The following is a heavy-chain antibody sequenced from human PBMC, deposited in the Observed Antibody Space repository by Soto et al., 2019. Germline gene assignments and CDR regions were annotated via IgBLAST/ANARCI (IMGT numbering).Heavy chain of an antibody. J-gene: IGHJ4*02. Sequence: EVQLLESGGGLVQPGGSLRVSCAASGFTFGSYAMSWVRQAPGKGLEWVSGISASGGYTYYADSVEGRFTISRDNSNNTLDLQINSLRAEETAIFYCAKGRGGSYSSSDYWGQGTLVTVSS. CDR2: ISASGGYT. CDR1: GFTFGSYA. CDR3: AKGRGGSYSSSDY. V-gene: IGHV3-23*01. D-gene: IGHD6-13*01.